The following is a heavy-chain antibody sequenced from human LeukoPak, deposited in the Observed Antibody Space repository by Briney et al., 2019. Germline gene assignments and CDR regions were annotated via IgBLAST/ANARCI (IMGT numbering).Heavy chain of an antibody. V-gene: IGHV4-34*01. CDR1: GGSFSGYY. D-gene: IGHD1-14*01. CDR2: INHSGNT. CDR3: ARGRNWETFYHYCMDV. Sequence: SETLSLTCGVSGGSFSGYYWTWIRQLPGKGLKWMGEINHSGNTIYNPSLKSRVIISIDTLKNQISLNMRSVTAADTAVYYCARGRNWETFYHYCMDVWGNGTTVTVSS. J-gene: IGHJ6*03.